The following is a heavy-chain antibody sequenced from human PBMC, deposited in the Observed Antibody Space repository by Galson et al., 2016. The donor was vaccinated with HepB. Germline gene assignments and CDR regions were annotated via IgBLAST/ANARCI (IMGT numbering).Heavy chain of an antibody. D-gene: IGHD3-10*01. V-gene: IGHV3-23*01. CDR1: GFTFSSYA. J-gene: IGHJ3*01. CDR3: AKRVGGSLTGRAFDG. CDR2: IGGSGGST. Sequence: SLRLSCAASGFTFSSYAMRWFRQAPGKGLEWVSAIGGSGGSTYYAASVKDRFTISKDNSKNTLYLQMNSLIADDTAVDYCAKRVGGSLTGRAFDGWGQGTMITVSS.